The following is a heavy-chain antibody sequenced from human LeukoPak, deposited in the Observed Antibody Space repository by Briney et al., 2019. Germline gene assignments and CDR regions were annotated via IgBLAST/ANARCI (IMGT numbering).Heavy chain of an antibody. V-gene: IGHV1-69*13. CDR1: GGTFSSYA. J-gene: IGHJ5*02. D-gene: IGHD1-26*01. CDR2: IIPILGTA. CDR3: ARGVYSNNWFDP. Sequence: ASVKVSCKASGGTFSSYAISWVRQAPGQGLEWMGGIIPILGTANYAQKFQGRVTITADESTSTAYMELSSLRSEDTAVYYCARGVYSNNWFDPWGQGTLVTVSS.